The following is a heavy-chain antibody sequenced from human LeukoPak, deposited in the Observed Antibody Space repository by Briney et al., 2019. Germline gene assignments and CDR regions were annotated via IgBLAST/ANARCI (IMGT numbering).Heavy chain of an antibody. CDR1: GGSFSGYY. V-gene: IGHV4-34*01. D-gene: IGHD2-21*01. CDR2: INHSGST. J-gene: IGHJ6*02. CDR3: ARGYFVYYGMDV. Sequence: KPSETLSLTCAVYGGSFSGYYWSWIRQPPGKGLEWIGEINHSGSTNYNPSLKSRVTISVDTSKNQFSLKLSSVTAADTAVYYCARGYFVYYGMDVWGQGTTVTVSS.